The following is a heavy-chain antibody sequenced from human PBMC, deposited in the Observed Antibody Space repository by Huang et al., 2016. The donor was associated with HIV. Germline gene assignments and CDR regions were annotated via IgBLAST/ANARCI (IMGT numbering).Heavy chain of an antibody. J-gene: IGHJ5*02. CDR2: MNPNNGNT. D-gene: IGHD6-13*01. V-gene: IGHV1-8*01. Sequence: QVQLVQSGAEVKKPGASGKVSCKATGYTFTSYDINWVRQATGKWLEWMGWMNPNNGNTGYAQKFQDRVTMTRNTSISTAYMELSSLRSEDTAVYYCARSSSSWSNWFDPWGQGTLVTVSS. CDR3: ARSSSSWSNWFDP. CDR1: GYTFTSYD.